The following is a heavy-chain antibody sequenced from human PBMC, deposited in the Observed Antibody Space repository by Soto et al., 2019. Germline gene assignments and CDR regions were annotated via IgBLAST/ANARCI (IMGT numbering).Heavy chain of an antibody. CDR1: GFTFSDYG. CDR3: AKGGYTYSWYEGADF. V-gene: IGHV3-30*18. J-gene: IGHJ4*02. D-gene: IGHD6-13*01. CDR2: ISYDGSYK. Sequence: ESGGGVVQPGRSLRLSCAASGFTFSDYGMHWVRQAPGKGLECVAVISYDGSYKYYADSVKGRFTISRDNSKNTLYLQMNSLRAEDTAVYYCAKGGYTYSWYEGADFWGQGTLVTVSS.